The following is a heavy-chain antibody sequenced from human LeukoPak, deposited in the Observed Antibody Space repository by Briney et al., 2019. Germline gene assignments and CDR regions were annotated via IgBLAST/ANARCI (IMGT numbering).Heavy chain of an antibody. CDR1: GFTFSSYA. V-gene: IGHV3-30-3*01. D-gene: IGHD3-22*01. J-gene: IGHJ4*02. CDR2: ISYDGSNK. Sequence: GGSLRLSCAASGFTFSSYAMHWVRQAPGKGLGWVAVISYDGSNKYYADSVKGRFTISRDNSKNTLYLQMNSLRAEDTAVYYCARDPEYDMVYWGQGTLVTVSS. CDR3: ARDPEYDMVY.